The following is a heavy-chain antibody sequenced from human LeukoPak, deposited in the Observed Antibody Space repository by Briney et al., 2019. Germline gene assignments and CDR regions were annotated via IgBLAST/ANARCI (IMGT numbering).Heavy chain of an antibody. CDR3: ASGPPPIYYYGMDV. CDR2: IYYSGST. CDR1: GGSISSYY. Sequence: PSETLSLTCTVSGGSISSYYWSWIRQPPGNGLEWIGYIYYSGSTNYNPSLKSRVTISVDTSKNQFSLKLSSVTAADTAVYYCASGPPPIYYYGMDVWGQGTTVTVSS. V-gene: IGHV4-59*08. D-gene: IGHD3-9*01. J-gene: IGHJ6*02.